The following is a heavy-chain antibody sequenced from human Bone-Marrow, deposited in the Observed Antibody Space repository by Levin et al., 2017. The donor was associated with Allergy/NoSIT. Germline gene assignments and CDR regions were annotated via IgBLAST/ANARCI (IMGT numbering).Heavy chain of an antibody. J-gene: IGHJ5*02. Sequence: SLKISCAASGFTFDDYAMHWVRQVPGKGLEWVSSITWNSGNIAYADSIKGRFTISRDNAKNSLYLQMTSLRVEDTAFYHCTRDRSYDSSGDSWFDPWGQGTLVIVSS. V-gene: IGHV3-9*01. CDR2: ITWNSGNI. D-gene: IGHD3-22*01. CDR3: TRDRSYDSSGDSWFDP. CDR1: GFTFDDYA.